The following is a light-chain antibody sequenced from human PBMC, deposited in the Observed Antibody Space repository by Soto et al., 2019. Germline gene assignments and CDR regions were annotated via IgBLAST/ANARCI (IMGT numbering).Light chain of an antibody. CDR2: DND. J-gene: IGLJ2*01. CDR1: SGDVGGYNL. Sequence: QSALTQPASVSGSPGQSITISCTGTSGDVGGYNLVSWYRQHPGKAPKVMIYDNDKRPSGTPDRFSGSKSGTSATLGITGLQTGDEADYYCGSREDSLSVVVFGGGTQLTVL. V-gene: IGLV2-14*02. CDR3: GSREDSLSVVV.